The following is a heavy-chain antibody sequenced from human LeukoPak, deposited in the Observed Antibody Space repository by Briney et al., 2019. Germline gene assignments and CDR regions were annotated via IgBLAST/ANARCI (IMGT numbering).Heavy chain of an antibody. CDR2: ISSSGTYL. J-gene: IGHJ4*02. CDR1: GFTFSNYA. D-gene: IGHD3-3*01. Sequence: PGGSLRLSCAASGFTFSNYAMHWVRQAPGKGLEWVSSISSSGTYLYYADSVKGRFTISRDNAKDPLYLQMNSLRVEDTAVYFCARGLFGVINPTDYWGQGTLVTVSS. CDR3: ARGLFGVINPTDY. V-gene: IGHV3-21*01.